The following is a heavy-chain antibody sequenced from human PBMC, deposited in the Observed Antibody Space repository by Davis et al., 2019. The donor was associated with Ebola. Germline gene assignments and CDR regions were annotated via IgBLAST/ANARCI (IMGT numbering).Heavy chain of an antibody. Sequence: SETLSLTCTVSGGSISGYYWSWIRQPAGKGLEWIGRIYTTGSTNYNPSLKSRVTISVDTSKNQFSLKLSSVTAADTAVYYCARSSWYGSGSPLFDYWGQGTLVTVSS. D-gene: IGHD3-10*01. CDR1: GGSISGYY. V-gene: IGHV4-4*07. CDR2: IYTTGST. CDR3: ARSSWYGSGSPLFDY. J-gene: IGHJ4*02.